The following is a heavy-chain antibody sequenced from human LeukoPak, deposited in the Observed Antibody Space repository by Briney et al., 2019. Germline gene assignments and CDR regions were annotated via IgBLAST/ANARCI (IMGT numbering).Heavy chain of an antibody. V-gene: IGHV3-48*01. J-gene: IGHJ3*02. CDR2: ITGGSYTI. CDR3: ARDGDEYSYGYGDAFDI. Sequence: GGSLRLSCAASGFTFSSYGMHWVRQAPGKGLEWVSYITGGSYTIYYAHSVRGRFTISRDNAKNSLYLQMNSLRVEDTAVYYCARDGDEYSYGYGDAFDIWGQGTMVTVSS. CDR1: GFTFSSYG. D-gene: IGHD5-18*01.